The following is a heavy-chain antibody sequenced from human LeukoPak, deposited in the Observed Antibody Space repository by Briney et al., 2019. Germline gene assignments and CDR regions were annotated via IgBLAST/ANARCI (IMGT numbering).Heavy chain of an antibody. CDR2: ISSSSSYT. CDR1: GFTFSDYY. CDR3: ARGYYYDSSGYYY. V-gene: IGHV3-11*06. Sequence: GGSLRLSCAASGFTFSDYYMSWIRQAPGKGLEWVSYISSSSSYTNYADSVKGRFTISRDNAKNSLYLQMNSLRAEDTAVYYCARGYYYDSSGYYYWGQGTLVTVSS. D-gene: IGHD3-22*01. J-gene: IGHJ4*02.